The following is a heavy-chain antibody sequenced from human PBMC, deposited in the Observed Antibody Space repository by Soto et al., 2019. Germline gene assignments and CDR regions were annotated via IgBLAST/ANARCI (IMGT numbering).Heavy chain of an antibody. D-gene: IGHD3-9*01. CDR3: ARDKRRYFDWDNYYYYGMDV. CDR2: INPNSGGT. J-gene: IGHJ6*02. V-gene: IGHV1-2*02. CDR1: GYTFTGYY. Sequence: ASVKVSCKASGYTFTGYYMHWVRQAPGQGLEWMGWINPNSGGTNYAQKFQGRVTMTRDTSISTAYMELSRLRSDDTAVYYCARDKRRYFDWDNYYYYGMDVWGQGTTVTVSS.